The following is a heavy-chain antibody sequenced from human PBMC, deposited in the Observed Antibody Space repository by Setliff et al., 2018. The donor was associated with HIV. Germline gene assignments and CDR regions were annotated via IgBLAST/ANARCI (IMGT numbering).Heavy chain of an antibody. D-gene: IGHD2-21*02. V-gene: IGHV4-34*01. J-gene: IGHJ4*02. Sequence: SETLSLTCAIYGGSFSGNYWSWIRQTPGRGLEWIGEIYHYGSTNYSPSLKSRVTISAGPSKNQFSLKLTSVTAADTAVYYCGRLSETAMAPFDSWGQGILVTVSS. CDR3: GRLSETAMAPFDS. CDR2: IYHYGST. CDR1: GGSFSGNY.